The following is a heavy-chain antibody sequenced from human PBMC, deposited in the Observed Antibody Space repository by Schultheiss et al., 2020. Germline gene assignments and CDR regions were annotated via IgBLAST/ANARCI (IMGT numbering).Heavy chain of an antibody. V-gene: IGHV4-30-2*01. J-gene: IGHJ4*02. CDR1: GGSISSGGYS. CDR2: IYHSGTT. D-gene: IGHD5-12*01. CDR3: ARLMVDSGYVFDY. Sequence: SETLSLTCAVSGGSISSGGYSWSWIRQPPGKGLEYIGYIYHSGTTYYNPSLKSRVTISVDTSKSQFSLRLSSVTAADTAVYYCARLMVDSGYVFDYWGQGTLVTVSS.